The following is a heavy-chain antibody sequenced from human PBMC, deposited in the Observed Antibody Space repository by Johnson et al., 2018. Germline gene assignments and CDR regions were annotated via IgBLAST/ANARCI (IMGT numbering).Heavy chain of an antibody. Sequence: QVQLQESGPGLVKPSETLALTCTVSGGSISSYYWSWIRQPPGKGLEWIGYTYYSATTKYNPSLKSRVTISVDTSTKQFSLRLISVTAADTAVYYCASSSGGNYYGRDVWGQGTTVTVSS. CDR3: ASSSGGNYYGRDV. J-gene: IGHJ6*02. CDR2: TYYSATT. D-gene: IGHD6-19*01. CDR1: GGSISSYY. V-gene: IGHV4-59*01.